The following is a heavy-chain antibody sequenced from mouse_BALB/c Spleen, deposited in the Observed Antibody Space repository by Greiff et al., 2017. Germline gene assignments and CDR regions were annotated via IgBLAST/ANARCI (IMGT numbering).Heavy chain of an antibody. CDR1: GYTFTSYY. J-gene: IGHJ4*01. D-gene: IGHD1-1*02. Sequence: VQLQQSGPELVKPGASVRISCKASGYTFTSYYIHWVKQRPGQGLEWIGWIYPGNVNTKYNEKFKGKATLTADKSSSTAYMQLSSLTSEDSAVYFCARSGTYGKAMDYWGQGTSVTVSS. CDR2: IYPGNVNT. V-gene: IGHV1S56*01. CDR3: ARSGTYGKAMDY.